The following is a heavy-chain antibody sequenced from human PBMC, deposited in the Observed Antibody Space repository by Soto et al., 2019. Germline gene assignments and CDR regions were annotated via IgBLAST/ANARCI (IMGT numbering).Heavy chain of an antibody. D-gene: IGHD2-2*01. J-gene: IGHJ4*02. V-gene: IGHV4-4*02. CDR3: ARDPHRKYLTIDY. CDR2: IYHSGSA. Sequence: SETLSLTCLVSGQYIKSNFWWAWVRQSPGKDLEWIGEIYHSGSAIYTPSLKNRVTLSLDESKNQFSLNMDSVTAADTAVYYCARDPHRKYLTIDYWGQGTLVTVSS. CDR1: GQYIKSNFW.